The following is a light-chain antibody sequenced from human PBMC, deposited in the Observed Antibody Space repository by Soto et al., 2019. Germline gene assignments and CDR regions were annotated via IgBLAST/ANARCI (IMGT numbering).Light chain of an antibody. J-gene: IGKJ4*01. CDR3: QQCSWHPFTVT. V-gene: IGKV3-15*01. CDR2: DAS. Sequence: EIVMTQSPATLSVSPGERATLSCRASQSVSSNLAWYQQKPGQAPRLLIYDASTRATGIPARFSGSGSGTEYTLTISSLQSADSAVYYCQQCSWHPFTVTFGGGTKVDIK. CDR1: QSVSSN.